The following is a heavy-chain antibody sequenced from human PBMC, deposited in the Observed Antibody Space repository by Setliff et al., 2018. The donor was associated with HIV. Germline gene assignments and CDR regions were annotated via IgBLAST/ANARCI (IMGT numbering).Heavy chain of an antibody. CDR2: IYSSGRT. CDR3: ARGVNFDY. J-gene: IGHJ4*02. Sequence: SETLSLTCNVSGGSISNYFWSWIRQPPGKGLEWVGYIYSSGRTNYNPSLKSRVTMSVDTSKNQFSLKLNSVTATDTAIYYCARGVNFDYWGQGTQVTVSS. D-gene: IGHD3-3*01. CDR1: GGSISNYF. V-gene: IGHV4-4*08.